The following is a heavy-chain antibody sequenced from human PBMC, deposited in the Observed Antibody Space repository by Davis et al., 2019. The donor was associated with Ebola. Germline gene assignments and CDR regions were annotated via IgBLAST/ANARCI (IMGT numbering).Heavy chain of an antibody. J-gene: IGHJ4*02. V-gene: IGHV6-1*01. Sequence: PSETLSLTCAISGDSVSVNSGGWNWIRQSPSRGLEWLGRTYYNSKWNNDYAVSVKSRITVNPDTSKNQFSLQLNSVTPEDTAVYYCARGWLRVGFDYWGQGTLVTVSS. D-gene: IGHD5-12*01. CDR2: TYYNSKWNN. CDR1: GDSVSVNSGG. CDR3: ARGWLRVGFDY.